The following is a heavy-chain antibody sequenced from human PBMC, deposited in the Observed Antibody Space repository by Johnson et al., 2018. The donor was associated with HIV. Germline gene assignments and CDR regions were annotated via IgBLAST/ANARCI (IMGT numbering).Heavy chain of an antibody. D-gene: IGHD1-26*01. CDR2: IRYDGSNK. V-gene: IGHV3-30*02. Sequence: VQLVESGGGVVQPGGSLRLSCVASGFTFSSYGIHWVRQAPGKGLEWVAFIRYDGSNKYYTDSVKGRFTISRDNSKNTLYLQMNSLRAEDTAVYYGARAGRVGDQRDAFDIWGQGTMVTVSS. CDR3: ARAGRVGDQRDAFDI. CDR1: GFTFSSYG. J-gene: IGHJ3*02.